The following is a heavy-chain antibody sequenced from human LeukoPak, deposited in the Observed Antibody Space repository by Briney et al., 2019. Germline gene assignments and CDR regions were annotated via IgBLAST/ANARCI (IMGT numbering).Heavy chain of an antibody. J-gene: IGHJ4*02. D-gene: IGHD2-15*01. V-gene: IGHV1-8*01. Sequence: ASVKVSCKASGYTFTSYDINWVRQATGQGLEWMGWMSPNSGNTGYAQKFQGRVTMTRNTSISTAYMELSSLRSEDTAVYYCAREMSIGYCSGGSCYGFDYWGQGTLVTVSS. CDR2: MSPNSGNT. CDR1: GYTFTSYD. CDR3: AREMSIGYCSGGSCYGFDY.